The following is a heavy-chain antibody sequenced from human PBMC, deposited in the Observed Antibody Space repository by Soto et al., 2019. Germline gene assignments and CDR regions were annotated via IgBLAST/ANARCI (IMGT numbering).Heavy chain of an antibody. CDR3: ARVGGSYYYY. D-gene: IGHD1-26*01. CDR2: IIPIFGTA. Sequence: AAVKVSCRASGGTFSSYAISWVRQAPGQGLEWMGGIIPIFGTANYAQKFQGRVTITADESTSTAYMELSSLRSEDTAVYYCARVGGSYYYYWGQGTLVTVSS. CDR1: GGTFSSYA. V-gene: IGHV1-69*13. J-gene: IGHJ4*02.